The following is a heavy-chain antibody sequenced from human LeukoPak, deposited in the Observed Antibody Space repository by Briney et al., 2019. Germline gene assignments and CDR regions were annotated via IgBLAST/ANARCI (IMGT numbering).Heavy chain of an antibody. Sequence: GGSLRLSCAAPGFTVSSNYMSWVRQAPGKGLEWVSVISSGGNTYYADSVKGRFTISRDNSKNTVFLQMNSLRAEDTAVYYCAREVRGYYFDYWGQGTLVTVSS. CDR3: AREVRGYYFDY. V-gene: IGHV3-53*01. J-gene: IGHJ4*02. CDR2: ISSGGNT. D-gene: IGHD3-22*01. CDR1: GFTVSSNY.